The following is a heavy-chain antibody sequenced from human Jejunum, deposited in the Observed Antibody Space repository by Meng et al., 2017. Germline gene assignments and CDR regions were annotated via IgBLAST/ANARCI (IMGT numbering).Heavy chain of an antibody. CDR3: ARRGGAYSTGHFPHFDD. J-gene: IGHJ4*02. V-gene: IGHV4-4*01. CDR1: GGSISSTHW. D-gene: IGHD6-19*01. CDR2: VFHTGSS. Sequence: QVQLQEAGPGRVEPAGTRSPPCAGSGGSISSTHWWSWVRQPPGKGPEWIGDVFHTGSSNYSPSLRSRVTISVDKSKNQFSLNLSSVTAADTAVYFCARRGGAYSTGHFPHFDDWGQGTLVTVSS.